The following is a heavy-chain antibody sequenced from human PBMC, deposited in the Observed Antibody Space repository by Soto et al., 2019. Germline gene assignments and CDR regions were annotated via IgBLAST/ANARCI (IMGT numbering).Heavy chain of an antibody. J-gene: IGHJ3*02. D-gene: IGHD2-15*01. CDR3: PLGVVIATSTGALEI. Sequence: QVQLVQSGAEVKKPGSSVKVSCKASGGTFSSYAISWVRQAPGQGLERMGGIIPIFGTANYAQKLQGRVKINADESTSTSYMMLSSVRSEDTAVYYCPLGVVIATSTGALEIWGQGTMVTVSS. CDR1: GGTFSSYA. CDR2: IIPIFGTA. V-gene: IGHV1-69*01.